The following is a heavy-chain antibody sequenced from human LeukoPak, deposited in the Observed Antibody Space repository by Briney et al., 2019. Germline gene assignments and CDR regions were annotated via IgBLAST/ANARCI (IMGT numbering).Heavy chain of an antibody. V-gene: IGHV3-30*18. D-gene: IGHD2-21*02. CDR3: AKPRGGDSWVFDV. J-gene: IGHJ3*01. CDR1: GFTFSSYG. Sequence: QTGGSLRLSCAASGFTFSSYGMHWVRQAPDKGLEWVAGISYDGRDKYYPDSVKGRFTISRDNSKNTLNLQMNSLRAEDTAVYYCAKPRGGDSWVFDVWGQGTMVTVSS. CDR2: ISYDGRDK.